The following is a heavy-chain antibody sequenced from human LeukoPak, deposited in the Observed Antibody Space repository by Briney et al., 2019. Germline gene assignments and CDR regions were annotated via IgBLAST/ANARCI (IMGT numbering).Heavy chain of an antibody. J-gene: IGHJ3*02. CDR2: INHSGST. Sequence: SETLSLTCAVYGGSFSGYYWSWIRQPPGKGLEWIGEINHSGSTNYNPSLKSRVTISVDTSKNQFSLKLSSVTAADTAVYYCASAELGAFDIWGQGTMVTVSS. CDR1: GGSFSGYY. CDR3: ASAELGAFDI. D-gene: IGHD1-7*01. V-gene: IGHV4-34*01.